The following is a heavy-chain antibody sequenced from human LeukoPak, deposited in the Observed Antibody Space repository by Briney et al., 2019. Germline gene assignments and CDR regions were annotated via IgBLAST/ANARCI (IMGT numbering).Heavy chain of an antibody. CDR2: IIGGGGST. CDR1: GFPFSSHG. CDR3: AHGAMYQLDY. V-gene: IGHV3-23*01. D-gene: IGHD2-2*01. Sequence: PGGTLRLSCAASGFPFSSHGMSWVRQAPGKGLEWVSGIIGGGGSTYYADSVKGRFTISGDNSRNTLLLQMNSLRAEDTAVYYCAHGAMYQLDYWGQGTLVTVSS. J-gene: IGHJ4*02.